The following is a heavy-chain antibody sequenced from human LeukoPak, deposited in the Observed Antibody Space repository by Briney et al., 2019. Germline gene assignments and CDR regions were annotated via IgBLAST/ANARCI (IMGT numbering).Heavy chain of an antibody. J-gene: IGHJ2*01. Sequence: GGSLRLSCAASGFTFSSYWMSWVRQAPGKGLEWVANIKQDGSEKYYVDSVKGRFTISRENAKNTLYLQMNSLRAGDTAVYYCVREGVSSSWNNWYFDLWGRGTLVTVSS. CDR2: IKQDGSEK. CDR1: GFTFSSYW. CDR3: VREGVSSSWNNWYFDL. D-gene: IGHD6-13*01. V-gene: IGHV3-7*01.